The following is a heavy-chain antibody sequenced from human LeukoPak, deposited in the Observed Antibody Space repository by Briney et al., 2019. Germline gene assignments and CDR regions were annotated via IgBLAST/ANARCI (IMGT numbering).Heavy chain of an antibody. CDR1: GFTFSSYG. V-gene: IGHV3-30*02. Sequence: GGSLGLSCAASGFTFSSYGMHWVRQAPGKGLEWVAFIRYDGSNKYYADSVKGRFTISRDNSKNTLYLQMNSLRAEDTAVYYCAKVGITYYYDSSGNHWGQGTLVTVSS. CDR2: IRYDGSNK. CDR3: AKVGITYYYDSSGNH. D-gene: IGHD3-22*01. J-gene: IGHJ5*02.